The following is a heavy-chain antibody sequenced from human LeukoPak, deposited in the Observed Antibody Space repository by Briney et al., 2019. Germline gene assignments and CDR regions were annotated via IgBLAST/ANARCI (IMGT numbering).Heavy chain of an antibody. CDR2: INWNGGST. CDR3: ARARLCSSTSCYNYYYYYMDV. J-gene: IGHJ6*03. V-gene: IGHV3-20*01. D-gene: IGHD2-2*02. CDR1: GFTFDDYG. Sequence: GGSLRLSCAASGFTFDDYGMSWVRQAPGKGLEWVSGINWNGGSTGYADSVKGRFTISRDNAKNSLYLQMNSLRAEDTALYHCARARLCSSTSCYNYYYYYMDVWGKGTTVTVSS.